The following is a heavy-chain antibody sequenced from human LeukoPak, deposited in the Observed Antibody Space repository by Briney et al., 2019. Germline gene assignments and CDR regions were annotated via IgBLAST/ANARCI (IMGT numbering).Heavy chain of an antibody. J-gene: IGHJ4*02. D-gene: IGHD2-8*02. CDR3: AKVGRVYWLGLVQD. Sequence: PGGSLRLSCAASGFTFSSYGMHWVRQAPGKGLEWVAVISYDGSNKYYADSVKGRFTISRDNSKNTLYLQMNSLRAEDTAVYYCAKVGRVYWLGLVQDWGQGTLVTVSS. V-gene: IGHV3-30*18. CDR1: GFTFSSYG. CDR2: ISYDGSNK.